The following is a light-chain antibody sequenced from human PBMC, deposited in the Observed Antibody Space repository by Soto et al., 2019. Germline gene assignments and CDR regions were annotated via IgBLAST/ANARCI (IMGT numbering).Light chain of an antibody. V-gene: IGLV2-8*01. CDR1: RSDVGGYNC. Sequence: QSALTQPPSASGSPGQSVTISCTGARSDVGGYNCVSWYQQHAGKAPKLMIYDVTKRPSGVPDRFSGSKSGNTASLTVSGLQVDDEADYYCSSYAGSSIPVAFGGGTKVTVL. J-gene: IGLJ2*01. CDR2: DVT. CDR3: SSYAGSSIPVA.